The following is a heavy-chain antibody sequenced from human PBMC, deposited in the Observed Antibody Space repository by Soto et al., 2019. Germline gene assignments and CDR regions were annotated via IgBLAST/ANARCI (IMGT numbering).Heavy chain of an antibody. J-gene: IGHJ4*02. V-gene: IGHV3-30*18. D-gene: IGHD1-26*01. Sequence: QVQLVESGGGVVQPGRSLRLSCAASGFTFSSYGMHWVRQAPGKGLEWVAVISYDGRNKYYADSVKGRFTISRDNSKKTLYLQMNSLRAEDRAVYYCAKDRTLWEQETDYWGQGTLVTVS. CDR1: GFTFSSYG. CDR2: ISYDGRNK. CDR3: AKDRTLWEQETDY.